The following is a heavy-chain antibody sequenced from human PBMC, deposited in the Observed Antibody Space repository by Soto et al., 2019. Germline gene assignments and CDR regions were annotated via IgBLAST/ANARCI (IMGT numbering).Heavy chain of an antibody. CDR2: INHSGST. Sequence: SETLSLTCAVYGGSFSGYYWSWIRQPPGKGLEWIGEINHSGSTNYNPSLKSRVTISVDTSKNQFSLKLSSVTAADTAVYYCARRVGTRTDDWFDPWGQGTLVTVS. D-gene: IGHD2-8*01. J-gene: IGHJ5*02. CDR3: ARRVGTRTDDWFDP. CDR1: GGSFSGYY. V-gene: IGHV4-34*01.